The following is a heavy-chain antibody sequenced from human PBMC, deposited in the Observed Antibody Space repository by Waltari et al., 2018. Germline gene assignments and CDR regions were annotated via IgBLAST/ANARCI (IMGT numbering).Heavy chain of an antibody. CDR3: ARAYNLQHHHGAFDI. CDR1: GYTFTSYA. J-gene: IGHJ3*02. Sequence: QVQLVQSGAEVKKPGASVKVSCKASGYTFTSYAMHWVRQAPGQRLEWMGWINAGNGNTKYSQEFQGRVTITRDTSASTAYMELSSLRSEDMAVYYCARAYNLQHHHGAFDIWGQGTMVTVSS. CDR2: INAGNGNT. D-gene: IGHD1-1*01. V-gene: IGHV1-3*03.